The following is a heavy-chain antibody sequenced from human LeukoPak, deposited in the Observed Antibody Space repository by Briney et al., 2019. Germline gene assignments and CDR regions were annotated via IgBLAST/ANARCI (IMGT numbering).Heavy chain of an antibody. CDR2: IRNDGSNK. CDR3: TKGGRGYCSAGSCRWFDP. CDR1: GSIFSTYD. J-gene: IGHJ5*02. Sequence: GGSLRLSCAASGSIFSTYDMHWVRQAPGKGLEWVAFIRNDGSNKYYADSVKGRFTISRDNSKNTLYLQMTSLRSEDTAVYYCTKGGRGYCSAGSCRWFDPWGQGTLVTV. D-gene: IGHD2-15*01. V-gene: IGHV3-30*02.